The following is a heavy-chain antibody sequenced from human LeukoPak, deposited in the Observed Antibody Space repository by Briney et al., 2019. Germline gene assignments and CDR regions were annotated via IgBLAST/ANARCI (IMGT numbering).Heavy chain of an antibody. CDR3: GRSVGGHEEEYFQH. V-gene: IGHV3-48*02. CDR1: GFTFSSYG. J-gene: IGHJ1*01. CDR2: IRSSSSTM. Sequence: HPGGSLRLACAASGFTFSSYGMSWVRQAPGKGLEWVSYIRSSSSTMYYADSVKGRFTISRDNAKSSLYLQMSSLRDEDTAAYYCGRSVGGHEEEYFQHWGQGTLVTVSS. D-gene: IGHD1-26*01.